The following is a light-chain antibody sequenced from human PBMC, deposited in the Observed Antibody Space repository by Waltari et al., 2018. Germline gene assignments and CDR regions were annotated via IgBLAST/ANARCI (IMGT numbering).Light chain of an antibody. CDR2: DTS. V-gene: IGKV3-11*01. CDR3: QQRHNWPLT. CDR1: QSVRVY. J-gene: IGKJ4*01. Sequence: EIVLTQSPATLSLSPGERATLSCRASQSVRVYLAWYQQKPGQAPRLLIYDTSNRASGTPDRVSGSGSGTDFSLSISSLEPEDFAVYYCQQRHNWPLTFGGGTKVEFK.